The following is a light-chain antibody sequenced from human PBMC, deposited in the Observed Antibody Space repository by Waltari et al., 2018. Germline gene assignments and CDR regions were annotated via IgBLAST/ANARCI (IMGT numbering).Light chain of an antibody. Sequence: DIQMTQSPSTLSASVGDRVTITCRAIQSISTLLAWFQQKPGNPPKLLIYKTFNLERGVPSRFSGSGSGTEFTLTITSLQPDDFATYYCQQYSSSSMFSFGQGTKLEIK. CDR2: KTF. CDR1: QSISTL. V-gene: IGKV1-5*03. CDR3: QQYSSSSMFS. J-gene: IGKJ2*03.